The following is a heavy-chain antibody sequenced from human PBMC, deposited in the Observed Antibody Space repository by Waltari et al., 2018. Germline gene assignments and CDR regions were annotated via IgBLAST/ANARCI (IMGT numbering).Heavy chain of an antibody. CDR1: GGSISSYY. Sequence: QVQLQESGPGLVKPSETLSLTCTVSGGSISSYYWSWIRQPPGKGLEWIGYIYYSGSTNYNPSLKSRVTISVDTSKNQFSLKLSSVTAADTAVYYCARELFHYWCFDLWGRGTLVTVSS. D-gene: IGHD2-21*01. J-gene: IGHJ2*01. CDR3: ARELFHYWCFDL. CDR2: IYYSGST. V-gene: IGHV4-59*01.